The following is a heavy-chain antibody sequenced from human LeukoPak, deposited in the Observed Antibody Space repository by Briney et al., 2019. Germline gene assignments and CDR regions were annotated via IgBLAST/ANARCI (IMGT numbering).Heavy chain of an antibody. CDR1: GFTFSSYS. V-gene: IGHV3-21*01. D-gene: IGHD3-10*01. J-gene: IGHJ3*02. CDR2: ISSSSSYI. CDR3: ARGGSWPLIGAFDI. Sequence: GGSLRLSCAASGFTFSSYSMNWARQAPGRGLEWVSSISSSSSYIYYADSVKGRFTISRDNAKNSLYLQMNSLRAEDTAVYYCARGGSWPLIGAFDIWGQGTMVTVSS.